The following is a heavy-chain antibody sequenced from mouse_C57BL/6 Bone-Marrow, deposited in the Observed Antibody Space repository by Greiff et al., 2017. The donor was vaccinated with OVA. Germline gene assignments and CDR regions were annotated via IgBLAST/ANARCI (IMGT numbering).Heavy chain of an antibody. V-gene: IGHV2-2*01. CDR3: ARLYYDYLAWFAY. J-gene: IGHJ3*01. CDR1: GFSLTSYG. Sequence: VQRVESGPGLVQPSQSLSITCTVSGFSLTSYGVHWVRQSPGKGLEWLGVIWSGGSTDNNADFIYRLSISKANSKSQVFLKMNCLQSDDTAIYYCARLYYDYLAWFAYWGQGTLVTVSA. CDR2: IWSGGST. D-gene: IGHD2-4*01.